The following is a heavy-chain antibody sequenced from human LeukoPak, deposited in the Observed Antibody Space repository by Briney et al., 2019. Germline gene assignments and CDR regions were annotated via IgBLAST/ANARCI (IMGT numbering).Heavy chain of an antibody. CDR2: ISGSGGST. D-gene: IGHD2-15*01. J-gene: IGHJ4*02. Sequence: GGSLRLSCAASGFTFSSYAMSWVRQAPGKGLEWDSTISGSGGSTYYADSVKGRFTISRDNSKNTLYLQMNSLRAEDTAVYYCARRDCSGGSCYSSFPLYYFDYWGQGTLVTVSS. V-gene: IGHV3-23*01. CDR1: GFTFSSYA. CDR3: ARRDCSGGSCYSSFPLYYFDY.